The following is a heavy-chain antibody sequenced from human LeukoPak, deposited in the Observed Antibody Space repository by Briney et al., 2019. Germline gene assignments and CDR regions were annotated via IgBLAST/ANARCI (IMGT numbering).Heavy chain of an antibody. Sequence: GRSLRLSCKPSGLTFGDYPMGWVRQAPGKGLEWEAYIRSKTYGATAEYAASVKGRFTISRDDSKNIASLQMNSLKTEDTAVYYCTRGPPFDYWGQGTLVSVSS. J-gene: IGHJ4*02. CDR1: GLTFGDYP. CDR3: TRGPPFDY. CDR2: IRSKTYGATA. V-gene: IGHV3-49*04.